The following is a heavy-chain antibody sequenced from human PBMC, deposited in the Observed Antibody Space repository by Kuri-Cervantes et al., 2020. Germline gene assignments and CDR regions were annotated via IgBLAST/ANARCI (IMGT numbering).Heavy chain of an antibody. Sequence: SETLSLTCTVSGGSISSGDYYWSWIRQPPGKGLEWIGYIYYSGSTYYNPSLKSRLTISVDTSKNQFSLKLSSVTAADTAVYYCARDKDSHFDYWGQGTLVTVSS. CDR2: IYYSGST. CDR1: GGSISSGDYY. CDR3: ARDKDSHFDY. J-gene: IGHJ4*02. V-gene: IGHV4-30-4*08. D-gene: IGHD3-22*01.